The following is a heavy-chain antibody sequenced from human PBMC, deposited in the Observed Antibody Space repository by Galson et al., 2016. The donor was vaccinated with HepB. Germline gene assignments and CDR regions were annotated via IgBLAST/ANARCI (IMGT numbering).Heavy chain of an antibody. CDR3: AKHAYYGDYALDY. D-gene: IGHD4-17*01. CDR2: ISSDGSKT. V-gene: IGHV3-74*01. Sequence: SLRLSCAASGFTSSSYWMHWARQAPGKGLVWVSRISSDGSKTTYADSVTGRFTISRDNSKSTVYLQMDSLRPEDTAIYYCAKHAYYGDYALDYWGQGSLVTVSS. J-gene: IGHJ4*02. CDR1: GFTSSSYW.